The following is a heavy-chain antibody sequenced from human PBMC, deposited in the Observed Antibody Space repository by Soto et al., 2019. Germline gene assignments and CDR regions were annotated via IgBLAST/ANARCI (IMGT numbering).Heavy chain of an antibody. CDR1: GGSFSSSYY. J-gene: IGHJ4*02. CDR3: ARYFLRGRFFDS. V-gene: IGHV4-39*01. CDR2: IYYSGHT. Sequence: QLQLQESGPGLVKPSETLSLTCAVSGGSFSSSYYWGWLRQPPGKGLEWLGNIYYSGHTYYNPSLSSRFAMSVDTSKNEFSFTLTSVPAADTAVYYCARYFLRGRFFDSWGQGALVTVSS. D-gene: IGHD3-10*01.